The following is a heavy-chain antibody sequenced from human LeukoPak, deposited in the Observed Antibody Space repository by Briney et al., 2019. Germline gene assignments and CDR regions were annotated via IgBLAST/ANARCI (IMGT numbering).Heavy chain of an antibody. CDR3: ARSYNRVVLLYY. Sequence: PSETLSLTCTVSGGSISGYYWSWIRQPPGKGLEYIGDIYYSGSTNYNPSLKSRVTISVDTSKNQFSLKLTSVTAADTAVYYCARSYNRVVLLYYWGQGTLVTVSS. CDR1: GGSISGYY. V-gene: IGHV4-59*12. D-gene: IGHD3-10*01. J-gene: IGHJ4*02. CDR2: IYYSGST.